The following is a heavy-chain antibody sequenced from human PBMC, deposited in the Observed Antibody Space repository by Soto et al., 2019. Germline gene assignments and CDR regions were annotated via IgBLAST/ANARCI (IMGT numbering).Heavy chain of an antibody. CDR2: INPNSGGA. J-gene: IGHJ6*02. V-gene: IGHV1-2*04. D-gene: IGHD3-10*01. CDR3: ARGPTSSGSYYGVDYYGMDV. CDR1: GYTFTGYY. Sequence: ASVKVSCKASGYTFTGYYMHWVRQAPGQGLEWMGWINPNSGGANYAQKFQGWVTMTRDTSISTAYMELSRLRSDDTAVYYCARGPTSSGSYYGVDYYGMDVWGQGTTVTVSS.